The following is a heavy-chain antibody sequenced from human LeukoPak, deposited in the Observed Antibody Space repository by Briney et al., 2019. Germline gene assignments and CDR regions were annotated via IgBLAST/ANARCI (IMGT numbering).Heavy chain of an antibody. CDR3: ARDSAMIRGLIIPYGMDV. CDR2: ISWNSGSI. CDR1: GFTFDDYA. D-gene: IGHD3-10*01. V-gene: IGHV3-9*01. J-gene: IGHJ6*02. Sequence: PGGSLRLSCAASGFTFDDYAMHWVRQAPGKGLEWVSGISWNSGSIGYADSVKGRFTISRDNAKNSLYLQMNSLRAEDTAVYYCARDSAMIRGLIIPYGMDVWGQGTTVTVSS.